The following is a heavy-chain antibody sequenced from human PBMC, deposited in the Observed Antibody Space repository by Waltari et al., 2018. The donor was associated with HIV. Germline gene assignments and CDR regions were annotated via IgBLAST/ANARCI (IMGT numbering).Heavy chain of an antibody. J-gene: IGHJ4*02. Sequence: QVQLVESGGGVVQPGRSLRLSCAASGFTFSSYAMHWVRQAPGKGLEWVAVISYDGSNKYYADSVKGRFTISRDNSKNTLYLQMNSLRAEDTAVYYCARAGSLAVAGIFPDYWGQGTLVTVSS. V-gene: IGHV3-30-3*01. CDR3: ARAGSLAVAGIFPDY. D-gene: IGHD6-19*01. CDR2: ISYDGSNK. CDR1: GFTFSSYA.